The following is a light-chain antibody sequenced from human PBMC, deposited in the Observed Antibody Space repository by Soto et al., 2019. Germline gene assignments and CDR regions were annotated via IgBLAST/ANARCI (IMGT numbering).Light chain of an antibody. CDR3: QQYESLPIT. V-gene: IGKV1-33*01. CDR1: QDSGNH. J-gene: IGKJ5*01. CDR2: DAS. Sequence: DIQMTQSPSSLSASVGDRVTITCRASQDSGNHLNWYQQKPGKAPKLLIYDASNLRTGVPSRFSGTGSGADFTFTISSLQREDIGTYYCQQYESLPITFGQGTRLDI.